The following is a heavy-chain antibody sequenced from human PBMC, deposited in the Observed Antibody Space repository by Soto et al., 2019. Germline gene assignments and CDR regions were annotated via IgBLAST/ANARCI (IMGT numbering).Heavy chain of an antibody. CDR3: ARPLHYYDGSGYSAY. J-gene: IGHJ4*02. D-gene: IGHD3-22*01. V-gene: IGHV3-33*01. CDR1: GFTFSSYG. CDR2: IWYDGSNK. Sequence: GGSLRLSCAASGFTFSSYGMHWVRQAPGKGLEWVAVIWYDGSNKYYADSVKGRFTISRDNAKNSLYLQMNSLRAEDTAVYYCARPLHYYDGSGYSAYWGQGTLVTVSS.